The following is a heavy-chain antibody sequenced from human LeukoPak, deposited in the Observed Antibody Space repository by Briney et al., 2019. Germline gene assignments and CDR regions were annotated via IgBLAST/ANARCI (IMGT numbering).Heavy chain of an antibody. CDR2: IFCGST. V-gene: IGHV4-39*07. J-gene: IGHJ4*02. CDR1: GGSISTSNYY. Sequence: SETLSLTCTVSGGSISTSNYYWGWIRQPPGKGLEWIGNIFCGSTYYSPSLKSRVTISLDTSKNQFSLKLTSVTAADTAVYYCTRDLNYYFDYWGQGIVVTVSS. CDR3: TRDLNYYFDY. D-gene: IGHD5-24*01.